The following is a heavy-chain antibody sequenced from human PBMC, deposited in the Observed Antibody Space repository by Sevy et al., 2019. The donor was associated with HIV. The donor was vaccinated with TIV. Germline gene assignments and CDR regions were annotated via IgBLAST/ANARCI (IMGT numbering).Heavy chain of an antibody. CDR3: AEGMAELLLSGLDY. V-gene: IGHV3-23*01. CDR1: GFTFSSYA. J-gene: IGHJ4*02. Sequence: GGSLRLSCAASGFTFSSYAMSWVRQAPGKGLEWVSGISGSCGDKYYSDFVKGRFTISRDSSKNTMYLQMNSLGAEDTVLYYCAEGMAELLLSGLDYWGQGTLVTVSS. CDR2: ISGSCGDK. D-gene: IGHD3-16*02.